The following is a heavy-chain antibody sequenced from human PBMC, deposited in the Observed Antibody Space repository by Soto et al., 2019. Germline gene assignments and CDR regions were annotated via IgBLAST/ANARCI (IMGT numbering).Heavy chain of an antibody. J-gene: IGHJ4*02. Sequence: XVTLCLTCAVSGYPISSDYYWCWIRQPPGKGLEWIGIIHHSGSTYYNPSLRSRITISVDTSKNQFSLKMPSVTAADTAVYYCARSSGYVPGGYWGQGILVTVSS. CDR2: IHHSGST. CDR1: GYPISSDYY. CDR3: ARSSGYVPGGY. V-gene: IGHV4-38-2*01. D-gene: IGHD5-12*01.